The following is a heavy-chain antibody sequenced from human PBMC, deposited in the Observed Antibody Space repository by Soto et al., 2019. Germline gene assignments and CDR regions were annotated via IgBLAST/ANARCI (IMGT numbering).Heavy chain of an antibody. CDR2: IPYDGSKK. CDR3: AKGGPFSIAAAGTQ. D-gene: IGHD6-13*01. V-gene: IGHV3-30*18. CDR1: GFTFSTYA. J-gene: IGHJ4*02. Sequence: QVQLVESGGGLFKPGGSLKLPCAASGFTFSTYALNGVAQAPGKGREWVAVIPYDGSKKYYADSVKGRFPISRDNSKNTLYLQMNSLRVEDTAVYYCAKGGPFSIAAAGTQWGQGTLVTVSS.